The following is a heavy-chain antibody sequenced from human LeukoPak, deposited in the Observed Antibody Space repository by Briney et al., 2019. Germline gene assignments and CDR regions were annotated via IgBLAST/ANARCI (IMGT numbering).Heavy chain of an antibody. CDR1: GFIFSSYG. V-gene: IGHV3-33*01. Sequence: GRSLRLSCAASGFIFSSYGMHWVRQAPGKGLQWVAGIWFDGSKKYYADSVKGRITISRDDSKNTLSLQMNSLRAEDTAVYYCARDGCGGDCYLADSCGQGTLVTVSS. J-gene: IGHJ4*02. CDR3: ARDGCGGDCYLADS. D-gene: IGHD2-21*02. CDR2: IWFDGSKK.